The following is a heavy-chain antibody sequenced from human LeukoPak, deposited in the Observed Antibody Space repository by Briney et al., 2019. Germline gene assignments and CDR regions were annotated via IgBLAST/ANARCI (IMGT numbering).Heavy chain of an antibody. D-gene: IGHD3-10*01. CDR1: GYTFTSYY. V-gene: IGHV1-46*01. J-gene: IGHJ4*02. CDR2: INPSGGST. Sequence: ASVKVSCKASGYTFTSYYMHWVRQAPGQGLEWMGIINPSGGSTSYAQKFQGRVTMTRDTSTSTVYMELSSLRSEDTAVYYCARETQGSLHQIYGSGSHYFDYWGQGTLVTVSS. CDR3: ARETQGSLHQIYGSGSHYFDY.